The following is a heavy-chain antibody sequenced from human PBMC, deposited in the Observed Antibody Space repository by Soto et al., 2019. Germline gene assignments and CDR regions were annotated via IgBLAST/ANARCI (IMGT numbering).Heavy chain of an antibody. V-gene: IGHV3-23*01. CDR3: ATGLGNPSYFAY. D-gene: IGHD3-16*01. CDR1: GFTFSSYA. Sequence: EVQLLESGGGLVQPGGSLRLSCAASGFTFSSYAMSWVRQAPGKGLEWVSIISGNSVTIEYADSAKGRFTISRDNSKNMLSLQMGSLRAEDTAVYYCATGLGNPSYFAYWGQGTLVTVSS. J-gene: IGHJ4*02. CDR2: ISGNSVTI.